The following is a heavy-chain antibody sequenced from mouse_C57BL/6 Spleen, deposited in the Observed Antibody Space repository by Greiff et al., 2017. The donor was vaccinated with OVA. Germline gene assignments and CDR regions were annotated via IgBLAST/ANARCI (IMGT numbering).Heavy chain of an antibody. Sequence: QVQLKQPGAELVKPGASVKLSCKASGYTFTSYWMHWVKQRPGQGLEWIGMIHPNSGSTNYNEKFKSKATLTVDKSSSTAYMQPSSLTSEDSAVYYCAITTVVAYYFDYWGQGTTLTVSS. CDR1: GYTFTSYW. CDR3: AITTVVAYYFDY. V-gene: IGHV1-64*01. J-gene: IGHJ2*01. D-gene: IGHD1-1*01. CDR2: IHPNSGST.